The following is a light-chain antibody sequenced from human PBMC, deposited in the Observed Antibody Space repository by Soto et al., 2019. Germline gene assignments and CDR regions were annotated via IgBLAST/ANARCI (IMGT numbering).Light chain of an antibody. J-gene: IGKJ4*01. Sequence: EIVLTQSPGTLSLSPGERATLSCRASQSVRSNYLAWYQQKPGQAPRLLFYDASSRATGIPDRFSGSGSGTDFTFTISRLEPEDFAVYYCQQYGSSPDTFGGGTKVDIK. V-gene: IGKV3-20*01. CDR3: QQYGSSPDT. CDR1: QSVRSNY. CDR2: DAS.